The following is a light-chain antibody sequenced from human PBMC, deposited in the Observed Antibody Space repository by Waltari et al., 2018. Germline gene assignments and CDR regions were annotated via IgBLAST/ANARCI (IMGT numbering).Light chain of an antibody. Sequence: EIVLTQSPGTLSLSPGERATLSCRASQSVTSNSLAWYQQKPGQTPRLLIYAASRRATGIPGRFSGSGSGTDFTLTIHRLEPEDFAVYYCQQYGNSPVTFGPGTKVDIK. CDR3: QQYGNSPVT. CDR2: AAS. V-gene: IGKV3-20*01. J-gene: IGKJ3*01. CDR1: QSVTSNS.